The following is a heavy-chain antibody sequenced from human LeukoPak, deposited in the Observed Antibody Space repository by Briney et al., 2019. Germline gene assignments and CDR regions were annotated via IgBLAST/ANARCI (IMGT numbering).Heavy chain of an antibody. D-gene: IGHD1-26*01. V-gene: IGHV3-30*04. Sequence: GGSLRLSCAASGFTFSSYAMHWVRQAPGKGLEWVAVISYDGSNKNYADSVKGRFTISGDNSKNTLYLQMNSLRAEDTSVYYCARSPGILGTNYFDYWGQGTLVTVSS. CDR1: GFTFSSYA. CDR3: ARSPGILGTNYFDY. CDR2: ISYDGSNK. J-gene: IGHJ4*02.